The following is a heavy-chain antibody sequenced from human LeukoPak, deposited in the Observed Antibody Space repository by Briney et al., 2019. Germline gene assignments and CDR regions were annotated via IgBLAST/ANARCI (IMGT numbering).Heavy chain of an antibody. J-gene: IGHJ4*02. CDR2: ISYDGSYQ. CDR3: ARERRRDGYNYKDY. CDR1: GFTFSAYG. Sequence: PGGSLRLSCAVSGFTFSAYGMHWVRQAPGKGLEWVAVISYDGSYQAYADSVKGRFTVSRDSSKNILYLQLNSLRPEDTGLYYCARERRRDGYNYKDYWGQGTQVSVSS. V-gene: IGHV3-30*04. D-gene: IGHD5-24*01.